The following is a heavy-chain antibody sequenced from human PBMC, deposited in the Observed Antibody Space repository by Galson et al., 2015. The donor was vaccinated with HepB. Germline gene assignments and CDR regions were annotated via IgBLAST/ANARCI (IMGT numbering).Heavy chain of an antibody. D-gene: IGHD2-2*02. CDR1: GFTFSSYS. CDR3: ARVGIVVVPAAIGRDYYYYMDV. Sequence: SLRLSCAASGFTFSSYSMNWVRQAPGKGLEWVSSISSSSSYIYYADSVKGRFTISRDNAKNSLYLQMNSLRAEDTAVYYCARVGIVVVPAAIGRDYYYYMDVWGKGTTVTVSS. J-gene: IGHJ6*03. V-gene: IGHV3-21*01. CDR2: ISSSSSYI.